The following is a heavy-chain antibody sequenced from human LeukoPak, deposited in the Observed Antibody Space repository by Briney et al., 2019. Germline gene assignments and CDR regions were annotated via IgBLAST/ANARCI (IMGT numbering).Heavy chain of an antibody. Sequence: SETLSLTCTVSGGSISSGGYYWSWIRQHPGKGLEWIGYIYYSGSTYYNPSLKSRVTISVDASKNQFSLKPSSVTAADTAVYYCANFDSSGYFGFDYWGQGTLVTVSS. CDR2: IYYSGST. V-gene: IGHV4-31*03. J-gene: IGHJ4*02. CDR3: ANFDSSGYFGFDY. D-gene: IGHD3-22*01. CDR1: GGSISSGGYY.